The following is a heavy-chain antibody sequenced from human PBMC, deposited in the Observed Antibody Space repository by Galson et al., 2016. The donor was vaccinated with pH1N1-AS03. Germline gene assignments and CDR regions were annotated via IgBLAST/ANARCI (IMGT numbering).Heavy chain of an antibody. D-gene: IGHD2-15*01. Sequence: SLRLSCAASGFTFNMYTMDWVRRAPGKGLEWISSISRESDAKYYADSVKGRFTISRDNVETALYLQMDSLRGEDTAVYYCARNRGSHSFHGDWYFYVWGPGTVVSVSS. V-gene: IGHV3-48*01. J-gene: IGHJ2*01. CDR2: ISRESDAK. CDR1: GFTFNMYT. CDR3: ARNRGSHSFHGDWYFYV.